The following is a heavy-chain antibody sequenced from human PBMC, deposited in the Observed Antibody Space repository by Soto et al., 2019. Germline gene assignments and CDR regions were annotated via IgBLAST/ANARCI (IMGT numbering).Heavy chain of an antibody. D-gene: IGHD6-19*01. Sequence: ASVKVSCKASGYTFTSYDINWVRQATGQGLEWMGWMNPNSGNTGYAQKFQGRVTMTRNTSISTAYMELSSLRSEDTAVYYCARVRTVEDRLIPSRPRGYNWFDPWGQGTLVTVSS. V-gene: IGHV1-8*01. CDR2: MNPNSGNT. CDR3: ARVRTVEDRLIPSRPRGYNWFDP. CDR1: GYTFTSYD. J-gene: IGHJ5*02.